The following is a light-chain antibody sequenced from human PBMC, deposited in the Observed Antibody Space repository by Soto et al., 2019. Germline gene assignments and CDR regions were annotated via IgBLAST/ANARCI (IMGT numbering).Light chain of an antibody. CDR3: QQYNTFST. J-gene: IGKJ1*01. CDR1: QSIDIW. CDR2: KAS. V-gene: IGKV1-5*03. Sequence: DIQMTQSPSTLSASVGDRVTITCRASQSIDIWLAWYQQKPGKAPNLLIYKASTLETGVPSRFTGSGSETEFTLTISSLQPDDFATYYCQQYNTFSTFGQGTKVEMK.